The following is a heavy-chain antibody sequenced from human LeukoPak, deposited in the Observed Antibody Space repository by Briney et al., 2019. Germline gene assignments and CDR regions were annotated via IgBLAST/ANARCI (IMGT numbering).Heavy chain of an antibody. J-gene: IGHJ4*02. CDR1: GYTFTSFG. V-gene: IGHV1-18*01. Sequence: ASLKVSCEASGYTFTSFGISSVRQAPGQGLECMGWISASNGKTNYAQKLQGRVTMTTDTSTSTAYMELRSLRSDDTAVYYCARVRSSGYYSINDYWGQGTLVTVSS. CDR2: ISASNGKT. CDR3: ARVRSSGYYSINDY. D-gene: IGHD3-22*01.